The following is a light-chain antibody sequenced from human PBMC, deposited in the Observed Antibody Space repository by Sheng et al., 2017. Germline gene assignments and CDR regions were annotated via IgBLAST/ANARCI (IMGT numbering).Light chain of an antibody. Sequence: EIVLTQSPATLSVSPGERATLSCRASQSVSNNLAWYQQKPGQAPRLLIYGASTRATGIPARFSGSGSGTEFTLTISSLQSEDFAVYSCQQYNNWLITFGQGTRLEIK. J-gene: IGKJ5*01. CDR1: QSVSNN. CDR2: GAS. CDR3: QQYNNWLIT. V-gene: IGKV3-15*01.